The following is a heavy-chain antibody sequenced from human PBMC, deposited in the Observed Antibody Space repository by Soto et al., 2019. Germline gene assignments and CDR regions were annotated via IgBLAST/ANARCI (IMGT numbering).Heavy chain of an antibody. D-gene: IGHD6-13*01. CDR3: AKGEPDGTSNHYYFRYGMDV. V-gene: IGHV3-30*18. Sequence: PGGSLRLSCAASGFTFSSNVVHWVRQAPGKGLEWVAVISYDGRNKYYADSVKGRFTTSRDNSKNTLSLQMNSLRDEDTAVYYCAKGEPDGTSNHYYFRYGMDVWGQGTKVTVSS. J-gene: IGHJ6*02. CDR2: ISYDGRNK. CDR1: GFTFSSNV.